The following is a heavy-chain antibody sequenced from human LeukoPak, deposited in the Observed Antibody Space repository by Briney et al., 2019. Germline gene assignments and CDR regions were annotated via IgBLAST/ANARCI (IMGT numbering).Heavy chain of an antibody. CDR3: AKAAAAPGFDF. D-gene: IGHD6-13*01. J-gene: IGHJ4*02. CDR1: GFTSSSYA. V-gene: IGHV3-23*01. CDR2: VSGSGDRM. Sequence: GGSLRLSCAASGFTSSSYALNWVRQAPGKGLEWVATVSGSGDRMYHADSVKGRFTISRDNSKNTIYLQMDSLRAEDTALYYCAKAAAAPGFDFWGQGTLVTVSS.